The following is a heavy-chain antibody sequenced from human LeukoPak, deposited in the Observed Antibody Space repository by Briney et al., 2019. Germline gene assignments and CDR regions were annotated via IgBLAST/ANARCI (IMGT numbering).Heavy chain of an antibody. J-gene: IGHJ4*02. Sequence: GGSLRLSCAASGFTFRIYSMNWVRQAPGKGLEWVGRIKTKTDGGTTDYAAPVKGRFTIARDDSKNTLYLHMNSLKTEDTAVYYCTTEANYDSSGYLNWGQGTLVTVSS. CDR2: IKTKTDGGTT. D-gene: IGHD3-22*01. CDR3: TTEANYDSSGYLN. CDR1: GFTFRIYS. V-gene: IGHV3-15*01.